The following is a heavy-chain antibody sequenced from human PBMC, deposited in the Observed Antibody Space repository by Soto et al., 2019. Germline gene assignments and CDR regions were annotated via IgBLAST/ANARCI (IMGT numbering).Heavy chain of an antibody. CDR3: AREFVAAGTVPYYYYGMDV. D-gene: IGHD6-13*01. CDR1: GYTFTGYY. J-gene: IGHJ6*02. CDR2: INPNSGGT. V-gene: IGHV1-2*02. Sequence: ASVKVSCKASGYTFTGYYMHWVRQAPGQGLEWMGWINPNSGGTNYAQKFQGRVTMTRDTSISTAYMELSRLRSDDTAVYYCAREFVAAGTVPYYYYGMDVWGQGTTVTVPS.